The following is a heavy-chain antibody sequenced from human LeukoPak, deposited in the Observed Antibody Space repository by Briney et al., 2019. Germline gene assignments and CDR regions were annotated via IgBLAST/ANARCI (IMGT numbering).Heavy chain of an antibody. CDR2: IYYSGST. J-gene: IGHJ5*02. V-gene: IGHV4-39*07. D-gene: IGHD6-6*01. Sequence: SETLSLTCTVSGGSISSSSYYWGWLRQPPGKGLEWIGSIYYSGSTYYNPSLKSRVTISVDTSKNQFSLKLSSVTAADTAVYHCARDRVLGWFDPWGQGTLVTVSS. CDR3: ARDRVLGWFDP. CDR1: GGSISSSSYY.